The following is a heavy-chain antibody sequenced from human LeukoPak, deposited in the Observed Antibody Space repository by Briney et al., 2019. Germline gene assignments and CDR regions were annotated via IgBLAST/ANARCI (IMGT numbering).Heavy chain of an antibody. Sequence: SETLSLTCTVSGGSIRSSSDDWGWLRQPPGKGLEWIGSIFYGGSTSYNPSLKSRVTISVDTSKNQFSLEVRSVTAADTAVYFCARHKNYGGRDAFDIWGQGTMVTVSS. D-gene: IGHD4-23*01. J-gene: IGHJ3*02. CDR1: GGSIRSSSDD. V-gene: IGHV4-39*01. CDR3: ARHKNYGGRDAFDI. CDR2: IFYGGST.